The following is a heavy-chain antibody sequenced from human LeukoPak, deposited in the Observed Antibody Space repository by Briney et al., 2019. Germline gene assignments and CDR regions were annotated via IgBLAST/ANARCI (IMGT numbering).Heavy chain of an antibody. CDR3: ARRGRSSLDAFDI. D-gene: IGHD2-2*01. CDR1: GYSFTSYW. Sequence: GESLKISCKGSGYSFTSYWIGWVRQMPGKGLEWMGIIYPGDSDTTYSPSFQGHVTISADKSIRTAFLQWSSLKASDTAIYYCARRGRSSLDAFDIWGQGTMVTVSS. J-gene: IGHJ3*02. CDR2: IYPGDSDT. V-gene: IGHV5-51*01.